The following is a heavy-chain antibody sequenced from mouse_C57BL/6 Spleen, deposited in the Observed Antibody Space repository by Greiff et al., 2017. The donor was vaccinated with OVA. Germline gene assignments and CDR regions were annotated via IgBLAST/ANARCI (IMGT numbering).Heavy chain of an antibody. V-gene: IGHV1-75*01. Sequence: VQLVESGPELVKPGASVKISCKASGYTFTDYYINWVKQRPGQGLEWIGWIFPGSGSTYYNEKFKGKATLTVDKSSSTAYMLLSSLTSEDSAVYFCARRAITTVVPYYFDYWGQGTTLTVSS. D-gene: IGHD1-1*01. CDR1: GYTFTDYY. J-gene: IGHJ2*01. CDR3: ARRAITTVVPYYFDY. CDR2: IFPGSGST.